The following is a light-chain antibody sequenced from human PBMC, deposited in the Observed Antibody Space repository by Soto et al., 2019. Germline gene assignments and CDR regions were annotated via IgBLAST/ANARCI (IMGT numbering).Light chain of an antibody. CDR2: EVS. Sequence: QSALTQPSSASGSPGQSVTISCTGTSSDVGGYNYVSWYQQHPGKAPKLMIYEVSKRPSGVPDRFSGSKSGNTASLTVSGLQTEDEADYYCSSYAGSSNLLFGGGTKLTVL. CDR1: SSDVGGYNY. V-gene: IGLV2-8*01. CDR3: SSYAGSSNLL. J-gene: IGLJ2*01.